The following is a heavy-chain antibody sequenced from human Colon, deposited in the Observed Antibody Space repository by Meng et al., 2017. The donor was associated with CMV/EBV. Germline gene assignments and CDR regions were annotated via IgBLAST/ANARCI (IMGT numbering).Heavy chain of an antibody. CDR1: GGSISSSSYY. V-gene: IGHV4-39*01. CDR3: AGYYGMDV. CDR2: IYYSGST. J-gene: IGHJ6*02. Sequence: SETLSLTCTVSGGSISSSSYYWGWIRQPPGRGLEWIGSIYYSGSTYYNPSLKSRVTISVDTSKNQFSLKLSSVTAADTAVYYCAGYYGMDVWGQGTTVTVSS.